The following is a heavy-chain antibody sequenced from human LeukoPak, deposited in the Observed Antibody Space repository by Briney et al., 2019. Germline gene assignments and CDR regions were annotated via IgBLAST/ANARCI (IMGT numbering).Heavy chain of an antibody. D-gene: IGHD6-13*01. J-gene: IGHJ4*02. CDR1: GFTFSSYG. CDR2: ISASGAST. CDR3: ARLSGAATATGYFDT. Sequence: GGSLRLSCAASGFTFSSYGMHWVRQAPGKGLEWVSGISASGASTDYADSVKGRFTLSRDNSRNTLSLRMTSLRAADTALYYCARLSGAATATGYFDTWGRGILVTVSS. V-gene: IGHV3-23*01.